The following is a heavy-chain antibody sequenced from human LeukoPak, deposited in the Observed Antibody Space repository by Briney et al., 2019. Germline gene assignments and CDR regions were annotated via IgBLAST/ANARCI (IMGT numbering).Heavy chain of an antibody. J-gene: IGHJ4*02. Sequence: ASVKVSCKASGYTFTNYVISWVRQAPGQGPEWMGWISAYNGITNSARRFQGRLTVTTDISTSTVYMELRSLRSDDTAVYYCARNSRGYYFFDYWGQGSLVTVSS. CDR2: ISAYNGIT. V-gene: IGHV1-18*01. CDR1: GYTFTNYV. D-gene: IGHD3-22*01. CDR3: ARNSRGYYFFDY.